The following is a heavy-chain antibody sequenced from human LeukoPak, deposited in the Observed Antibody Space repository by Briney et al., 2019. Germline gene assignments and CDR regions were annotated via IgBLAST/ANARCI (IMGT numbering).Heavy chain of an antibody. Sequence: PSETLSLSCTVSGGSISSYCWSWIRQPAGKGLEWIERIYTSGSTNYNPSLESRVTMSVDTSKNQFSLKLSSVTAADSAVYYCARSPLGSLSYFYYYYYMDVWGKGTTVTVSS. CDR1: GGSISSYC. CDR2: IYTSGST. CDR3: ARSPLGSLSYFYYYYYMDV. D-gene: IGHD1-26*01. J-gene: IGHJ6*03. V-gene: IGHV4-4*07.